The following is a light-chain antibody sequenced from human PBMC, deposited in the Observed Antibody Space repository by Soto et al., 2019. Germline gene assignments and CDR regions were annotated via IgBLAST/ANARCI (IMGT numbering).Light chain of an antibody. CDR2: EVR. CDR1: SSDIGAYDY. Sequence: QSALTQPASVSGSPGQSITISCTGTSSDIGAYDYVSWFQQYSGKAPTLIIYEVRFRPSGVSSRFSGSKSGNTASLTISGLQTEDEADYYCGSYASATLIFGGGTKVTVL. J-gene: IGLJ2*01. V-gene: IGLV2-14*03. CDR3: GSYASATLI.